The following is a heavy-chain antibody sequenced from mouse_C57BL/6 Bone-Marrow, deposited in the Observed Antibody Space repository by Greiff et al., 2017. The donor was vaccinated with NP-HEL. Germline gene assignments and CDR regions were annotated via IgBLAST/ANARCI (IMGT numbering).Heavy chain of an antibody. CDR1: GYTFTDYY. V-gene: IGHV1-75*01. CDR3: ARRGYGSGFAY. D-gene: IGHD1-1*01. CDR2: IFPGSGST. J-gene: IGHJ3*01. Sequence: QVQLQQSGAELARPGASVKLSCKASGYTFTDYYINWVKQRPGQGLEWIGWIFPGSGSTYYNEKFKGKATLTVDKSSSTAYMLLSSLTSEDSAVYFCARRGYGSGFAYWGQGTLVTVSA.